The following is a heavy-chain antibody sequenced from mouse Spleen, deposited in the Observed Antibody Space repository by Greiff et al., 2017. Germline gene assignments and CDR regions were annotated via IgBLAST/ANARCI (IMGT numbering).Heavy chain of an antibody. V-gene: IGHV3-6*01. J-gene: IGHJ4*01. D-gene: IGHD3-1*01. CDR1: GYSITSGYY. CDR3: AREGQLALRGAMDS. Sequence: EVQLQESGPGLVKPSQSLSLTCSVTGYSITSGYYWNWIRQFPGNKLEWMGYISYDGSNNYNPSLKNRISITRDTSKNQFFLKLNSVTTEDTATYYCAREGQLALRGAMDSWGQGTPVTASP. CDR2: ISYDGSN.